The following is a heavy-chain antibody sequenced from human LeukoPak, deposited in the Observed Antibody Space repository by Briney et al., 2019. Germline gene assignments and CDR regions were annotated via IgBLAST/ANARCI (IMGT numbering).Heavy chain of an antibody. CDR1: GYTFTGYY. V-gene: IGHV1-2*02. D-gene: IGHD1-26*01. CDR2: INPNSGGT. Sequence: ASVKVSCKVSGYTFTGYYMHWVRQAPGQGLEWMGWINPNSGGTNYAQKFQGRVTMTRDTSISTAYMELSRLRSDDTAVYYCAREGGSYHGAFDYWGQGTLVTVSS. CDR3: AREGGSYHGAFDY. J-gene: IGHJ4*02.